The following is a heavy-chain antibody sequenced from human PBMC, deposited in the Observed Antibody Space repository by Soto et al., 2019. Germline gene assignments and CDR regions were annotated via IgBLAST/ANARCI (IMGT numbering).Heavy chain of an antibody. CDR3: AIPSGLTVTGPDY. V-gene: IGHV3-23*01. Sequence: GGSLRLSCAASGFTFSSYAMSWVRQAPGKGLEWVSAISGDSGSTYYADSVKGRFTISRDNSKNTLYLQMNSLRAGDTALYYCAIPSGLTVTGPDYWGQGTLVTVST. CDR1: GFTFSSYA. D-gene: IGHD6-19*01. J-gene: IGHJ4*02. CDR2: ISGDSGST.